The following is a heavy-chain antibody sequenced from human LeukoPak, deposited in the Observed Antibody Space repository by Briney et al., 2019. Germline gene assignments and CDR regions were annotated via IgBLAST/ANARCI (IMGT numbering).Heavy chain of an antibody. V-gene: IGHV1-2*06. CDR3: FGGLLSSSFQH. D-gene: IGHD3-16*01. CDR2: INPNSGGT. J-gene: IGHJ1*01. CDR1: GYTFTGYY. Sequence: ASVKVSCKASGYTFTGYYMHWVRQAPGQGLEWMGRINPNSGGTNYAQRFQGRVTMTRDTSISTAYMELSRLRSDDTAVYYCFGGLLSSSFQHWGQGTLVTVSS.